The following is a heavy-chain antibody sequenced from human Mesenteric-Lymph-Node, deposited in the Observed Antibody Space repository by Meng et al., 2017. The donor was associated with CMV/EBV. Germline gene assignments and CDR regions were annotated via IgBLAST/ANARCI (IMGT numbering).Heavy chain of an antibody. CDR1: GYTFTGYY. CDR3: ARVGIAAGRREDY. J-gene: IGHJ4*02. D-gene: IGHD6-13*01. Sequence: ASVKVSCKASGYTFTGYYMHWVRQAPGQGLEWMGWISAYNGNTNYAQKLQGRVTMTTDTSTSTAYMELRSLRSDDTAVYYCARVGIAAGRREDYWGQGTLVTVSS. V-gene: IGHV1-18*04. CDR2: ISAYNGNT.